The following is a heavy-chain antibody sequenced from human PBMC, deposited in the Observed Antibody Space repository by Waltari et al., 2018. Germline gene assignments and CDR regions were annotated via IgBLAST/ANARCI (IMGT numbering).Heavy chain of an antibody. CDR1: GGSFSGYY. Sequence: QVQLQQWGAGRLKPSETLSLSCTVYGGSFSGYYWTWLRQTPGKGLEWIGEISDSGGTKYTPSLKSRVTISLETSKNQFSLKLASVTAADTGMYYCARDSELGAVFDIWGQGTMVTVSS. CDR2: ISDSGGT. CDR3: ARDSELGAVFDI. D-gene: IGHD7-27*01. V-gene: IGHV4-34*01. J-gene: IGHJ3*02.